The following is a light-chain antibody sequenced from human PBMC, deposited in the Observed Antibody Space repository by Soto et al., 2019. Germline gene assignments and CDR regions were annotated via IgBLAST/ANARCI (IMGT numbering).Light chain of an antibody. CDR1: SSEVGGYDY. V-gene: IGLV2-8*01. CDR2: EVT. Sequence: QSVLTQPPSASGSPGQSVTISCTGTSSEVGGYDYVSWYQQHPGKAPKLMIYEVTIRPSGVSDRFSGSKSGNTASLTVSGVQPADEADYYCSSYNAGNPSYVFGTGTKVTVL. CDR3: SSYNAGNPSYV. J-gene: IGLJ1*01.